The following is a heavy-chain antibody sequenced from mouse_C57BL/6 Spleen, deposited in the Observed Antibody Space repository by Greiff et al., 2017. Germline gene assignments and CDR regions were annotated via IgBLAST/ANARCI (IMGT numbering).Heavy chain of an antibody. V-gene: IGHV1-80*01. CDR1: GYAFSSYW. CDR2: IYPGDGDT. CDR3: ASYYDYDGGFAY. D-gene: IGHD2-4*01. Sequence: QVHVKQSGAELVKPGASVKISCKASGYAFSSYWMNWVKQRPGKGLEWIGQIYPGDGDTNYNGKFKGKATLTADKSSSTAYMQLSSLTSEDSAVYFCASYYDYDGGFAYWGQGTLVTVSA. J-gene: IGHJ3*01.